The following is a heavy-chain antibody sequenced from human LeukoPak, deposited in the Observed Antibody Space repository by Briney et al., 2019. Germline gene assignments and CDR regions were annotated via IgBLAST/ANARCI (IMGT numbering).Heavy chain of an antibody. CDR2: IGSDNKP. D-gene: IGHD3-10*02. J-gene: IGHJ6*02. CDR3: ARGLHYYVAMDV. Sequence: GGSLRLSCAASGFTFSAYAMTWVRQAPGKGLEWVSSIGSDNKPHYSESVKGRFAISRDNSKSMLFLQLNSLRAEDTALYYCARGLHYYVAMDVWGQGTTVTVSS. CDR1: GFTFSAYA. V-gene: IGHV3-23*05.